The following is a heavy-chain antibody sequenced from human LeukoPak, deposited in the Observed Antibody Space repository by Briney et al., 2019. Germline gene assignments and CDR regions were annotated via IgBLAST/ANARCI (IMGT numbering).Heavy chain of an antibody. CDR2: ISYDGSNK. CDR1: GFTFSSYV. J-gene: IGHJ4*02. CDR3: ARGGGIAAAGISGFDY. Sequence: GGSLRLSCAASGFTFSSYVMHWVRQAPGKGLEWVAVISYDGSNKYYADSVKGRFTISRDNSKNTLYLQMNSLRAEDTAVYYCARGGGIAAAGISGFDYWGQGTLVTVSS. V-gene: IGHV3-30-3*01. D-gene: IGHD6-13*01.